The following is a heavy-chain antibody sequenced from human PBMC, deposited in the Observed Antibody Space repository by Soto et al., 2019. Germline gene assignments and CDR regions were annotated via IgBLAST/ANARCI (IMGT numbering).Heavy chain of an antibody. V-gene: IGHV4-4*02. CDR3: AREESSSSSFDY. CDR2: IYHSGST. CDR1: GGSISSSNW. D-gene: IGHD6-13*01. J-gene: IGHJ4*02. Sequence: QVQLQESGPGLVKPSGTLSLTCAVSGGSISSSNWWSWVRQPPGKGLEWIGEIYHSGSTNYNPSPKSRVSISVAKSKTPFYLKLSSVTAADTAVYYCAREESSSSSFDYWGQGTLVTVSS.